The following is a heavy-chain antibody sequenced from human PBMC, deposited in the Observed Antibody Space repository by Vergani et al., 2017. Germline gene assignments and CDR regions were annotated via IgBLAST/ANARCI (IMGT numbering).Heavy chain of an antibody. V-gene: IGHV1-69*17. J-gene: IGHJ4*02. D-gene: IGHD6-19*01. CDR3: ARGPYSRGWYGDLDY. CDR2: IIPIFGIA. Sequence: QVQLVQSGAEVKKPGSSVKVSCKASGGTFSSYAISWVRQAPGQGLEWMGGIIPIFGIANYAQKFQGRVTITADKSTSTAYMELSSLRSEDRAVYYCARGPYSRGWYGDLDYWGQGTLVTVSS. CDR1: GGTFSSYA.